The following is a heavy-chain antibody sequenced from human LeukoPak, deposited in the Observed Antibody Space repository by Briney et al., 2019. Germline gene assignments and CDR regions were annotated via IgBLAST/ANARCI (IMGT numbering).Heavy chain of an antibody. CDR1: GGTFSSYA. V-gene: IGHV1-69*13. CDR2: IIPIFGTA. J-gene: IGHJ4*02. D-gene: IGHD3-9*01. CDR3: ARVDLLTGYYFFDY. Sequence: SVEVSCKASGGTFSSYAISWVRQAPGQGLEWMGGIIPIFGTANYAQKFQGRVTITADESTSTAYMELSSLRSDETAVYYCARVDLLTGYYFFDYWGQGTLVTVSS.